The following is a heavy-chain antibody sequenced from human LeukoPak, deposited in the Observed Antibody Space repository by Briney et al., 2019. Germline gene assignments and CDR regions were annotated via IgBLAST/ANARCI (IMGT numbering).Heavy chain of an antibody. D-gene: IGHD3-10*02. Sequence: PGGSLRLSCAASGFTFSDYSMNWVRQAPGKGLEWVSSISRTSSYIYYADSVKGRFTISRDNAKNSLYLQMNSLRAEDTAVYYCAELGITMIGGVWGKGTTVTISP. CDR3: AELGITMIGGV. J-gene: IGHJ6*04. CDR2: ISRTSSYI. V-gene: IGHV3-21*01. CDR1: GFTFSDYS.